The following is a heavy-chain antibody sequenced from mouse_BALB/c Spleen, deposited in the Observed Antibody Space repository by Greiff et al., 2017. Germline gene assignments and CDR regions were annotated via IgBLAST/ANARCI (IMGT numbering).Heavy chain of an antibody. D-gene: IGHD3-3*01. J-gene: IGHJ4*01. CDR3: ARGGTDAMDY. V-gene: IGHV1-69*02. Sequence: VQLQQPGAELVKPGAPVKLSCKASGYTFTSYWMNWVKQRPGRGLEWIGRIDPSDSETHYNQKFKDKATLTVDKSSSTAYIQLSSLTSEDSAVYYCARGGTDAMDYWGQGTSVTVSS. CDR1: GYTFTSYW. CDR2: IDPSDSET.